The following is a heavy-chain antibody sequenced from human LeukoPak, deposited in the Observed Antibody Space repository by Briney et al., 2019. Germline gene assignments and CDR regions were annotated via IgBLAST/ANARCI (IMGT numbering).Heavy chain of an antibody. CDR1: GGSISSSSYY. V-gene: IGHV4-39*07. CDR2: IYYSGST. J-gene: IGHJ4*02. D-gene: IGHD3-9*01. CDR3: ARGEAAYDILTGYYNVKERWPFDY. Sequence: PSETLSLTCTVSGGSISSSSYYWGWIRQPPGKGLEWIGSIYYSGSTYYNPSLKSRVTISVDTSKNQFSLKLSSVTAADTAVYYCARGEAAYDILTGYYNVKERWPFDYWGQGTLVTVSS.